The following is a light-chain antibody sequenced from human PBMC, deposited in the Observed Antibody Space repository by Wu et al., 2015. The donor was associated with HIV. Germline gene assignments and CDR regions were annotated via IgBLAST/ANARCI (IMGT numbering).Light chain of an antibody. Sequence: EIVLTQSPATLSLSPGERATLSCRASQSIGTSLAWYQQRPGQSPTLLIYDASNRATSISDRFSGSGSGTDFTLTISSLESEDFAVYYCQHRFNWPLIFGQGTRLEIK. J-gene: IGKJ5*01. CDR1: QSIGTS. CDR2: DAS. CDR3: QHRFNWPLI. V-gene: IGKV3-11*01.